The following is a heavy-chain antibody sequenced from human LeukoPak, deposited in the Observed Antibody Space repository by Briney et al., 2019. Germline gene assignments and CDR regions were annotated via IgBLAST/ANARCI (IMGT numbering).Heavy chain of an antibody. V-gene: IGHV4-34*01. CDR1: GGSFSGYH. J-gene: IGHJ4*02. D-gene: IGHD5-18*01. CDR2: INHRGST. CDR3: ASTSAMVYFDY. Sequence: WETLSLTCAVYGGSFSGYHWSWIRQPPGKGLEWIGEINHRGSTNYNPSLKSRVTISVDTSKNQFSLKLSSVTAADTAVYYCASTSAMVYFDYWGQGTLVTVSS.